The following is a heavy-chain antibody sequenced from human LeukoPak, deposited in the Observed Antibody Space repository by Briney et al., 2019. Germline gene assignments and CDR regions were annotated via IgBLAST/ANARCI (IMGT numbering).Heavy chain of an antibody. Sequence: SETLSLTCTVSGGSISNSSYYWGWIRQPPGKGLEWIGEINHSGSTNYNPSLKSRVTISVDTSKNQFSLKLSSVTAADTAVYYCARVSRTRRIVWGQGTLVTVSS. D-gene: IGHD1-14*01. J-gene: IGHJ4*02. V-gene: IGHV4-39*07. CDR1: GGSISNSSYY. CDR3: ARVSRTRRIV. CDR2: INHSGST.